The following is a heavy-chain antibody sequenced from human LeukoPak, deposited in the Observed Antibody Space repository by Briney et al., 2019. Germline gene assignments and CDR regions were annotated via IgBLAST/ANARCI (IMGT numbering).Heavy chain of an antibody. V-gene: IGHV3-30*01. CDR3: ARGGSGSYYYYFYYMDV. D-gene: IGHD3-10*01. CDR2: ISYDGSHK. J-gene: IGHJ6*03. Sequence: PGNSLRLPCAASGFTFSSHAIHWVRQAPGKGLEWVSIISYDGSHKYYADSVKGRHTISRDNSKNTLYLQINSLNTEDTAVYYCARGGSGSYYYYFYYMDVWGKGTTVTVSS. CDR1: GFTFSSHA.